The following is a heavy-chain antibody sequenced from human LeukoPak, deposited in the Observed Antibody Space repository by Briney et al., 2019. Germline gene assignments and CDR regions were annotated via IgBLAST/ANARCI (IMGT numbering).Heavy chain of an antibody. J-gene: IGHJ4*02. CDR3: ARAYSYGYLDY. CDR1: GGSISSHY. Sequence: SETLSLTCTVSGGSISSHYWSWIRQPPGKGLEWIGYIYHSGSTYYNPSLKSRVTISVDRSKNQFSLKLSSVTAADTAVYYCARAYSYGYLDYWGQGTLVTVSS. CDR2: IYHSGST. D-gene: IGHD5-18*01. V-gene: IGHV4-59*11.